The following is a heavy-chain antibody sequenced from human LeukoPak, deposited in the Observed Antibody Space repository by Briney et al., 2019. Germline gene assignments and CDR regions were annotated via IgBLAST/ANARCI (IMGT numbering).Heavy chain of an antibody. V-gene: IGHV4-59*02. CDR1: GGSVSSYF. D-gene: IGHD3-22*01. CDR3: ARESVYYDSSGYNDVFDI. Sequence: PSETLSLTCTVSGGSVSSYFWSWIRQPPGMGLEWIADIHYSGSTNYNPSLKSRVTISVDTSKTQFSLKLSFVTAADTAVYYCARESVYYDSSGYNDVFDIWGQGTMATVSS. CDR2: IHYSGST. J-gene: IGHJ3*02.